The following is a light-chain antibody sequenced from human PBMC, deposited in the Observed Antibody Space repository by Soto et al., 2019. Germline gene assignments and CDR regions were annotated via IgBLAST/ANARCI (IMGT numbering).Light chain of an antibody. Sequence: EIVLTQSPGTLPVSPGERATLSCRASQTISSSYLAWYRQKPGQAPSLLIYGTSSRATGIPDRFSGSGSGTDFTLTISRLEPEDSAIYYCQQYGSWTFGQGTKVEI. J-gene: IGKJ1*01. V-gene: IGKV3-20*01. CDR3: QQYGSWT. CDR1: QTISSSY. CDR2: GTS.